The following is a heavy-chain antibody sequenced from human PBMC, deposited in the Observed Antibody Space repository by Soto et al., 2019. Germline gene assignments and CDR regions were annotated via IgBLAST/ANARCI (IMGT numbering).Heavy chain of an antibody. J-gene: IGHJ2*01. Sequence: QVQLQESGPGLVKPSGTLSLTCAVSGASISGNYWWSWVRQPPGKGLEWIGEVSHSGNINYNPSLKSRVTISVDRSKNQLSLSLASVTSADTAVYYCAREDYDSITYFPPHVDLWGRGTLVTFSS. V-gene: IGHV4-4*02. CDR3: AREDYDSITYFPPHVDL. CDR2: VSHSGNI. D-gene: IGHD3-22*01. CDR1: GASISGNYW.